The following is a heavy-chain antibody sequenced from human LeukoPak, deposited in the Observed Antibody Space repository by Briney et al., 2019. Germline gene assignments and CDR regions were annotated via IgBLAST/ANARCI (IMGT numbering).Heavy chain of an antibody. J-gene: IGHJ6*03. V-gene: IGHV1-46*03. D-gene: IGHD3-10*01. CDR2: INPSGGST. Sequence: ASVKVSCKASGYTFTSYYMHWVRQAPGQGLEWMGIINPSGGSTSYAQKFQGRVTMTSDTSTSTVYVELSSLRSEDTGVYYCARAEGFGELYYMDVWGKGTTVTVSS. CDR1: GYTFTSYY. CDR3: ARAEGFGELYYMDV.